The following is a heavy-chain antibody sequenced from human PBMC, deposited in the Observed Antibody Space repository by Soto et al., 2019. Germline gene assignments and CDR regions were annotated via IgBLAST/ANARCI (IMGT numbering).Heavy chain of an antibody. V-gene: IGHV4-34*01. CDR1: GGSFSGYY. J-gene: IGHJ3*02. CDR2: INHSGST. D-gene: IGHD6-13*01. Sequence: SETLSLTCAVYGGSFSGYYWSWIRQPPGKGLEWIGEINHSGSTNYNPSLKSRVTISVDTSKNQLSLKLSSVTAADTAVYYCARGSLVGVAAAFAFDIWGQGTMVTVSS. CDR3: ARGSLVGVAAAFAFDI.